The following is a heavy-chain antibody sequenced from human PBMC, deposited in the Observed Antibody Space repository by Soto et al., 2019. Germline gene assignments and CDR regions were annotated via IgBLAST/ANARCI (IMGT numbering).Heavy chain of an antibody. V-gene: IGHV4-39*01. CDR1: GGTINSSSYF. CDR2: IYYSGST. Sequence: SETLSLTCSVSGGTINSSSYFWGWVRQPPGKGLEWIGSIYYSGSTYYNPSLRSRVTISVDTSKNQFSLKLHSVTAADTAVFYCARQYSSGSRNWFDTWGQGTLVTVSS. D-gene: IGHD6-19*01. CDR3: ARQYSSGSRNWFDT. J-gene: IGHJ5*02.